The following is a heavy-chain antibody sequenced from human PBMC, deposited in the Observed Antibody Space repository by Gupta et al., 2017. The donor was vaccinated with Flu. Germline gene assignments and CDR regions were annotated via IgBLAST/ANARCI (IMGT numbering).Heavy chain of an antibody. Sequence: QVQLVESGGGLVKPGGSLRLSCEASGFTFRDYYMTWIRQAPGKGLEWVSYISTTGDTKHYGESVKGRFTISRDNAKNSLSLQMNSLRAEDTAMYFCVRGGLYDCWSGSPNFDYWGQGILVSVSS. D-gene: IGHD3-3*01. CDR2: ISTTGDTK. CDR3: VRGGLYDCWSGSPNFDY. J-gene: IGHJ4*02. V-gene: IGHV3-11*01. CDR1: GFTFRDYY.